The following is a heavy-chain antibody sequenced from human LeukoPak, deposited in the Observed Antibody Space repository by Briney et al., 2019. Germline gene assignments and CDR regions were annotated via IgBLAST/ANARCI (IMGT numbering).Heavy chain of an antibody. CDR1: GYTFTSYG. Sequence: SVKVSCKASGYTFTSYGISWVRQAPGQGLEWMGGIIPIFGTANYAQKFQGRVTITADESTSTAYMELSSLRSEDTAVYYCANSELQLELPLDYWGQGTLVTVSS. V-gene: IGHV1-69*13. CDR2: IIPIFGTA. J-gene: IGHJ4*02. D-gene: IGHD1-1*01. CDR3: ANSELQLELPLDY.